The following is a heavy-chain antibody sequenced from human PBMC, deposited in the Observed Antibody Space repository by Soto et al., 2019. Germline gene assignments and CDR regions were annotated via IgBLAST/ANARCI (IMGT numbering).Heavy chain of an antibody. CDR2: INPNSGGT. CDR3: ARGPDYDFWSGSFDP. J-gene: IGHJ5*02. D-gene: IGHD3-3*01. V-gene: IGHV1-2*04. Sequence: QVQLVQSGAEVKKPGASVKVSCKASGYTFTGYYMHWVRQAPGQGLEWMGWINPNSGGTNYAQKFQGWVTMTRDTSISTAYMELSRLRSDDTAVYYCARGPDYDFWSGSFDPRGQGTLVTVSS. CDR1: GYTFTGYY.